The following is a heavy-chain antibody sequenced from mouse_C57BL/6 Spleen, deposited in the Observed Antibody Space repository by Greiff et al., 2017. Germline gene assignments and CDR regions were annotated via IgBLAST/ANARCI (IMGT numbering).Heavy chain of an antibody. CDR2: IYPRSGNT. Sequence: VQLQQSGAELARPGASVKLSCKASGYTFTSYGISWVKQRTGQGLEWIGEIYPRSGNTYYNEKFKGKATLTADKSSSTAYMELRSLTSEDSAVXFCARSHYYGSSYDYAMDYWGQGTSVTVSS. CDR1: GYTFTSYG. V-gene: IGHV1-81*01. CDR3: ARSHYYGSSYDYAMDY. J-gene: IGHJ4*01. D-gene: IGHD1-1*01.